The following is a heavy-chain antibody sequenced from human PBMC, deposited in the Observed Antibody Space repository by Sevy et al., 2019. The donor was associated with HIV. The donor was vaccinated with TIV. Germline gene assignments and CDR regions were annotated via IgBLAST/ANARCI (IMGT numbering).Heavy chain of an antibody. Sequence: GGSLRLSCTASGFTFGDYAMSWFRQAPGKGLEWVGFIRSKAYGGTTEYAASVKGRFTISRDDSKSIAYMQMISLKTEDTAVYYCTRVPSDPSYYYYYYGMDVWGQGTTVTVSS. J-gene: IGHJ6*02. CDR3: TRVPSDPSYYYYYYGMDV. CDR2: IRSKAYGGTT. CDR1: GFTFGDYA. V-gene: IGHV3-49*03.